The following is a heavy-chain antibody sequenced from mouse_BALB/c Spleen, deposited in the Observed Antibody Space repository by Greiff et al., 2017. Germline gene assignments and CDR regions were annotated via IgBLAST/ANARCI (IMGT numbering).Heavy chain of an antibody. Sequence: VQLQQSGAELVKPGASVKLSCKASGYTFTSYWMHWVKQRPGQGLEWIGEINPSNGRTNYNEKFKSKATLTVDKSSSTAYMQLSSLTSEDSAVYYCARTTVVFDYWGQGTTLTVSS. D-gene: IGHD1-1*01. CDR2: INPSNGRT. J-gene: IGHJ2*01. V-gene: IGHV1S81*02. CDR1: GYTFTSYW. CDR3: ARTTVVFDY.